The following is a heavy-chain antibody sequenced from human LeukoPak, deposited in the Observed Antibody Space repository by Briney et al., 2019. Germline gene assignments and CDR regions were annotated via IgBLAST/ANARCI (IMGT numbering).Heavy chain of an antibody. J-gene: IGHJ4*02. D-gene: IGHD7-27*01. Sequence: SETLSLTCTVSGVSINTYFWSWIRQPPGKGLEWIGYVYYNGITNYNPSLKSRVTISLDTSKNQFSLKLSSVTAADTAVYYCARGANWGSPDYWGQGTLVTVSS. CDR2: VYYNGIT. V-gene: IGHV4-59*01. CDR1: GVSINTYF. CDR3: ARGANWGSPDY.